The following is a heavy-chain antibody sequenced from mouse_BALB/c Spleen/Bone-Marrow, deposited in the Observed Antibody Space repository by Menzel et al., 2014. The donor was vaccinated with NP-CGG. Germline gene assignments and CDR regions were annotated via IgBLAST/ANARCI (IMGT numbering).Heavy chain of an antibody. Sequence: DVHLVESGGGLVQPGGSMKLSCVASGFTFSNYWMNWVRQSPEKGLEWVAEIRLKSNNYATHYAESVKGRFAISRDDSKSSVYLQMNNLRAEDTGIYYCTRHYYGSSFDYWGQGTTLTVSS. V-gene: IGHV6-6*02. D-gene: IGHD1-1*01. CDR3: TRHYYGSSFDY. CDR1: GFTFSNYW. CDR2: IRLKSNNYAT. J-gene: IGHJ2*01.